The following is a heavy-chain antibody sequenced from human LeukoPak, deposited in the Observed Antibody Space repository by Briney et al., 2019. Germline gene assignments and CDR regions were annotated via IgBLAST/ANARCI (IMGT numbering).Heavy chain of an antibody. CDR3: ASRIRGSYYRYEYFQH. Sequence: SVTVSFKASVGTFRSYAISWVRPAPGQGLAWVGGSFSSFGTSKYAQKFQGRVTITADESTSTAYMELSSLRSEDTAGYYCASRIRGSYYRYEYFQHWGQGTLVTVSS. V-gene: IGHV1-69*13. D-gene: IGHD1-26*01. CDR1: VGTFRSYA. CDR2: SFSSFGTS. J-gene: IGHJ1*01.